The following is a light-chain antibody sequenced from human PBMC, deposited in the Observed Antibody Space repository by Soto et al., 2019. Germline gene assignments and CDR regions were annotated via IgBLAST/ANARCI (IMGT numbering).Light chain of an antibody. J-gene: IGKJ1*01. Sequence: DIVLSPCRDALPFGNSERAXMXWKSXQSGXYSSNNKSYLSWYQQKPEQPPKLLIYLASTRESWVPDPFSGSWSGTDFTLTMRSLQAEDAAVCYFQEYYNTRPWTFGQGTKVDI. CDR1: QSGXYSSNNKSY. CDR3: QEYYNTRPWT. V-gene: IGKV4-1*01. CDR2: LAS.